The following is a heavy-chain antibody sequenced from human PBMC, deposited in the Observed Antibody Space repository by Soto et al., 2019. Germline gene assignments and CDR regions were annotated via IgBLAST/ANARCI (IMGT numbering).Heavy chain of an antibody. D-gene: IGHD6-19*01. J-gene: IGHJ4*02. CDR2: MYYSGST. CDR1: GGSISDDTYY. Sequence: PSETLSLTCTVSGGSISDDTYYWGWIRQPPGKGLEWIGSMYYSGSTYYNPSLKSRVSISVDTSENQFSLKLSSVTAADTAVYYCARQVVYGTVAGTGSFYSWGQGTLVPVSS. CDR3: ARQVVYGTVAGTGSFYS. V-gene: IGHV4-39*01.